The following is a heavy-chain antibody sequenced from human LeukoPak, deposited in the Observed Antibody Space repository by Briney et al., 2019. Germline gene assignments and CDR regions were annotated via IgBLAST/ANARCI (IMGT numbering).Heavy chain of an antibody. CDR2: TNTDGRTT. J-gene: IGHJ4*02. CDR1: GFTFKTYW. V-gene: IGHV3-74*01. Sequence: GGSLRLSCAASGFTFKTYWMHWVRQAPGEGLVWISRTNTDGRTTSYADSVKGRFTISRDNARNMVYLQMNSLRVEDTAVYYCARIEDRDGAFDAGGQGNLVIVSA. D-gene: IGHD5-24*01. CDR3: ARIEDRDGAFDA.